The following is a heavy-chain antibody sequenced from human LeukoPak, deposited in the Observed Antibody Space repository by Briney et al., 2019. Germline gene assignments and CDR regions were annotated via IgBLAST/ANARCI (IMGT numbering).Heavy chain of an antibody. CDR3: ARDRKGYCSGGNCYASFDP. Sequence: SETLSLTCTVSGGSISSYYWSWIRQPAGKGLEWIGRIYTSGSTNYNPSLKSRVTMSVDTSKNQFSLKLSSVTAADTAVYYCARDRKGYCSGGNCYASFDPWGQGTLVTVSS. V-gene: IGHV4-4*07. D-gene: IGHD2-15*01. CDR1: GGSISSYY. CDR2: IYTSGST. J-gene: IGHJ5*02.